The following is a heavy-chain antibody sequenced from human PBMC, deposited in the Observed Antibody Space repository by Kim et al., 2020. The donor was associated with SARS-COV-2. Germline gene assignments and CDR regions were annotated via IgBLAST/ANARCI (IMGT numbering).Heavy chain of an antibody. J-gene: IGHJ4*02. CDR2: ISGSGDST. V-gene: IGHV3-23*01. CDR3: AKSDCGTIHCKLFHY. CDR1: GFTFSDYT. D-gene: IGHD2-15*01. Sequence: GGSLRLSCEASGFTFSDYTMTWVRQVSGKGLEWVSSISGSGDSTYYADSVEGRFTISRDNSKNTLYLQMDSLRVEDTAVYSCAKSDCGTIHCKLFHYWGQGTLVTVSS.